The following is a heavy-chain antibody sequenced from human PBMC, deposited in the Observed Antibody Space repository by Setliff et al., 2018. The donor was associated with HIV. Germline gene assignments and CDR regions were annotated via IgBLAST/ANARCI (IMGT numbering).Heavy chain of an antibody. CDR1: GGSISSYY. J-gene: IGHJ4*02. CDR3: ARLRGSSGYYVFDY. D-gene: IGHD3-22*01. CDR2: IYHSGST. V-gene: IGHV4-59*08. Sequence: SETLSLTCTVSGGSISSYYWSWIRQPAGKGLEWIGSIYHSGSTYYNPSLKSRVTISVDTSKNQFSLKLSSVTAADTAVYYCARLRGSSGYYVFDYWGQGTLVTVSS.